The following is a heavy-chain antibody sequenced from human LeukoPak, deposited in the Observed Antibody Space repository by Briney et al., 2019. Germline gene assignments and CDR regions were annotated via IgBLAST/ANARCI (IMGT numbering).Heavy chain of an antibody. Sequence: GGSLRLSCVASGFPFSSYWMTWVRQAPEKGLEWVANIKQDGSKKSYVDSVKGRFTISRDNAKNSLYLQTNSLRAEDTAIYYCTRVGYIDEGIDYWGQGTLVTVSS. V-gene: IGHV3-7*04. J-gene: IGHJ4*02. CDR1: GFPFSSYW. CDR3: TRVGYIDEGIDY. CDR2: IKQDGSKK. D-gene: IGHD5-24*01.